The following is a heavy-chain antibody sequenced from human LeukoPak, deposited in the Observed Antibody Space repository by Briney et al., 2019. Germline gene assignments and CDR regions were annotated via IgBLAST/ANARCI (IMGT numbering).Heavy chain of an antibody. CDR2: ILYDGSNK. V-gene: IGHV3-30*18. CDR1: GFTFSSYG. D-gene: IGHD7-27*01. J-gene: IGHJ6*04. Sequence: PGRSLRLSCAASGFTFSSYGMHWVRQAAGKGLEWVAVILYDGSNKYYADSVKGRFTISRDNSKNTLYLQMNSLRAEDTAVYYCAKDGATPELGFYYYYGMDVWGKGTTVTVSS. CDR3: AKDGATPELGFYYYYGMDV.